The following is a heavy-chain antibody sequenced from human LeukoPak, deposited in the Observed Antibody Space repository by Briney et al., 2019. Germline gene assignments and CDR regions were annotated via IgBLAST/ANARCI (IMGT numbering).Heavy chain of an antibody. CDR2: ISSSSTI. D-gene: IGHD6-13*01. Sequence: GGSLRLSCAASGFTFSSYSMNWVRQAPGKGLEWVSYISSSSTIYYADSVKGRFIISRDNSKTGMYLQMDSLRAEDTGMYYCARDLKQQATYNWFDPWGQGTLVTVSS. V-gene: IGHV3-48*01. J-gene: IGHJ5*02. CDR1: GFTFSSYS. CDR3: ARDLKQQATYNWFDP.